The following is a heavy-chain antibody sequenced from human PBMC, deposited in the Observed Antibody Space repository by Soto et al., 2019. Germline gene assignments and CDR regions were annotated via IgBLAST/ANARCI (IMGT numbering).Heavy chain of an antibody. CDR2: MNPNSGNT. CDR3: ARGIKYGDYSRCFGL. Sequence: QVQLVQSGAEVKKPGASVKVSCKASGYTFTSHDINWVRQATGQGLESLGWMNPNSGNTGYAKTFQGRVTMTRDTCLSTVYMEVRSLRSEDTDVYSCARGIKYGDYSRCFGLWSPGTLVTVSS. D-gene: IGHD4-17*01. V-gene: IGHV1-8*01. J-gene: IGHJ5*02. CDR1: GYTFTSHD.